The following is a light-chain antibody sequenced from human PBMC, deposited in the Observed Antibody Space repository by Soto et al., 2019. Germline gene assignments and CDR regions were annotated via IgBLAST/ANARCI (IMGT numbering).Light chain of an antibody. CDR3: QKRSNWLT. CDR1: QSVSSY. V-gene: IGKV3-11*01. Sequence: EIVLTQYPATLSLSPGERATLSCRASQSVSSYLAWYQQKPGQAPRLLIYDASNRATGIPARFSGGGSGTDFTLTISSLEPEDFAVYYCQKRSNWLTFGGGTKV. CDR2: DAS. J-gene: IGKJ4*01.